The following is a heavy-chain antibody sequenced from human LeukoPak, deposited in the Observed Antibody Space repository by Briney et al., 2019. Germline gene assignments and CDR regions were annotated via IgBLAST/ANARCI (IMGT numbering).Heavy chain of an antibody. J-gene: IGHJ4*02. CDR1: GFTFSNFG. CDR3: AKISEGPSSSNCDSRGYCFVNY. V-gene: IGHV3-30*02. D-gene: IGHD3-22*01. CDR2: VRYDGGDK. Sequence: GGSLRLSCAASGFTFSNFGMHWVRQAPGKGLEWVAFVRYDGGDKYYADSVKGRFTISRDNSKNTLYLQMSSPRVEDTAVYYCAKISEGPSSSNCDSRGYCFVNYWGQGTLVTVSS.